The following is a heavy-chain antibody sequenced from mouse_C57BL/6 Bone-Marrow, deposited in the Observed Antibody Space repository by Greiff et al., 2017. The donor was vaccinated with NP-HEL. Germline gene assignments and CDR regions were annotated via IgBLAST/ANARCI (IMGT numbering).Heavy chain of an antibody. V-gene: IGHV1-81*01. D-gene: IGHD1-1*01. Sequence: VQLQQSGAELARPGASVKLSCKASGYTFTSYGISWVKQRTGQGLEWIGEIYPRSGNTYYNEKFKCKATLTADKSSSTAYMELRSLTSEDSAVYFWARWGFYYYGSSPAWFAYWGQGTLVTVSA. CDR1: GYTFTSYG. CDR3: ARWGFYYYGSSPAWFAY. J-gene: IGHJ3*01. CDR2: IYPRSGNT.